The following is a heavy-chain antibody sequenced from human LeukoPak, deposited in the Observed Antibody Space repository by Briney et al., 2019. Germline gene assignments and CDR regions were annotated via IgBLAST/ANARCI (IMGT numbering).Heavy chain of an antibody. D-gene: IGHD6-13*01. CDR1: GFTFSSYS. J-gene: IGHJ3*02. CDR3: ARARGSWPYRGAFDI. CDR2: ISSSSSTI. Sequence: GGSLRLSCAASGFTFSSYSMNWVRQAPGKGLEWVSYISSSSSTIYYADSVKGRFTISRDNAKNSLYLQMNSLRAEDTAVYYCARARGSWPYRGAFDIWGQGTMVTVSS. V-gene: IGHV3-48*01.